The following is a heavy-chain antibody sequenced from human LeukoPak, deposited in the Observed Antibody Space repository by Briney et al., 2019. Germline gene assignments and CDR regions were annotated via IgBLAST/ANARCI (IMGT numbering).Heavy chain of an antibody. D-gene: IGHD6-13*01. CDR2: IYTSGST. CDR1: GGSLSSYY. J-gene: IGHJ5*02. CDR3: ARYSSSWYNWFDP. Sequence: SETLSLTCTVSGGSLSSYYWSWIRQPAGKGLEWIGRIYTSGSTNYNPSLKSRVTMSVDTSKSQFSLKLRSVTAADTAVYYCARYSSSWYNWFDPWGQGTLVTASS. V-gene: IGHV4-4*07.